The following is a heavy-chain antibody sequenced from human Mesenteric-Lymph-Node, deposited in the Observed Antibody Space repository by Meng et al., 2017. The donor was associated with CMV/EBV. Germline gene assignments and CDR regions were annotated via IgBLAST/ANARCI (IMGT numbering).Heavy chain of an antibody. J-gene: IGHJ5*02. V-gene: IGHV3-23*01. CDR2: ISGSGGSK. CDR1: GFTFGSYA. Sequence: GGSLRLSCAASGFTFGSYAMSGVRQAPGKGLECVSGISGSGGSKYYADSVKGRFSISRDNSKDTLHLQMKSLRDDDTAIYYCAKVKTIFDPRGHGGLDRQDNNDWLDPWGQGTLVTVSS. D-gene: IGHD1/OR15-1a*01. CDR3: AKVKTIFDPRGHGGLDRQDNNDWLDP.